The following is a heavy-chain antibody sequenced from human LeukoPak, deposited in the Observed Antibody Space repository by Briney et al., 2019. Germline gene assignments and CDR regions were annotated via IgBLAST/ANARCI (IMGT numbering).Heavy chain of an antibody. J-gene: IGHJ3*02. CDR3: ATDPVPFTRSWYHMGAFDI. D-gene: IGHD6-13*01. CDR2: FDPEDGET. CDR1: GYTLTELS. V-gene: IGHV1-24*01. Sequence: ASVKVSCKVSGYTLTELSMHWVRQAPGKGLEWMGGFDPEDGETIYAQKFQGRVTMTEDTSTDTAYMELSSLRSEDTAVYYCATDPVPFTRSWYHMGAFDIWGQGTMVTVPS.